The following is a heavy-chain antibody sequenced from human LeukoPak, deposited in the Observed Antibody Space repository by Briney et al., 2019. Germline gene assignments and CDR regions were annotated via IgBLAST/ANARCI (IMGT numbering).Heavy chain of an antibody. J-gene: IGHJ6*02. CDR3: ARERIDDCSSTSCYRDYYYGMDV. D-gene: IGHD2-2*02. Sequence: GASVKVSCKASGYTFTGYYMHWVRQAPGQGLEWMGIINPSGGSTSYAQKFQGRVTMTRDTSTSTVYMELSSLRSEDTAVYYCARERIDDCSSTSCYRDYYYGMDVWGQGTTVTVSS. CDR1: GYTFTGYY. CDR2: INPSGGST. V-gene: IGHV1-46*01.